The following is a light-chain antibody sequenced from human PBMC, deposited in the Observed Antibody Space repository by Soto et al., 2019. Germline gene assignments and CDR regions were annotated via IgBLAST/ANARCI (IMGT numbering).Light chain of an antibody. Sequence: EIVLTQSPGTLSLSPVERATLSCRASQSLSSSQLAWYQQKPGQAPRLLIHDASSRATGIPARFSGSGSGTDFTLTVSSLEPEDFAVYYCQQRSNWPWTFGQGTKVDIK. CDR3: QQRSNWPWT. V-gene: IGKV3D-20*02. J-gene: IGKJ1*01. CDR2: DAS. CDR1: QSLSSSQ.